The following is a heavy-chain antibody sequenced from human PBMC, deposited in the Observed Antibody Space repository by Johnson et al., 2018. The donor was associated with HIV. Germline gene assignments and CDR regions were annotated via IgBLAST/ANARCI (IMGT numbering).Heavy chain of an antibody. Sequence: QMQLVESGGGLVRPGGSLRLSCTASGFTVSTNYMSWVRQAPGKGLEWVSYISSSGSTIYYADSVKGRFTISRDNAKNSLYLQMNSLRAEDTAVYYCARGEYQLLSGGFAFDIWGQGTMVTISS. V-gene: IGHV3-11*04. CDR3: ARGEYQLLSGGFAFDI. CDR1: GFTVSTNY. D-gene: IGHD2-2*01. J-gene: IGHJ3*02. CDR2: ISSSGSTI.